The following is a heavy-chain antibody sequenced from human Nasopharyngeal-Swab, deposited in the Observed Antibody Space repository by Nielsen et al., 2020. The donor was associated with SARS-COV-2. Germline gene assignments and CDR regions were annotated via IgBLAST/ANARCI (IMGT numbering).Heavy chain of an antibody. V-gene: IGHV3-11*04. CDR1: GCTFNDYY. J-gene: IGHJ4*02. D-gene: IGHD2-8*02. CDR3: ASPGTGGSPY. Sequence: GESLKISCPASGCTFNDYYMSWILQAPGKGLEWVSHISSTSSTIYYADSVKGRFTISRDNAKNSLYLQMNGLRDEDTAVYYCASPGTGGSPYWGQGTLVTVSS. CDR2: ISSTSSTI.